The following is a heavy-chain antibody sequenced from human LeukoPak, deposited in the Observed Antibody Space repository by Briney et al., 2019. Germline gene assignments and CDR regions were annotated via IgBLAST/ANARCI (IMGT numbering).Heavy chain of an antibody. CDR2: ISTDGNYK. CDR3: AKDRLWFGEKHLDY. J-gene: IGHJ4*02. V-gene: IGHV3-30*18. CDR1: GFTFNNFG. Sequence: GGSLRLSCAASGFTFNNFGMHWVRQAPGKGLEWVAVISTDGNYKHSADSVKGRFNISRDNSKNTLYLQMNSLRVEDTAVYYCAKDRLWFGEKHLDYWGQGTQVTVSS. D-gene: IGHD3-10*01.